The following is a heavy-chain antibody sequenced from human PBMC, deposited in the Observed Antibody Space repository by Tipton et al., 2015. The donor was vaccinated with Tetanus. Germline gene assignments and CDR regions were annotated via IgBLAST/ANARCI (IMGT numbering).Heavy chain of an antibody. Sequence: TLSLTCAVYGGSFSGYYWSWIRQPPGKGLEWIGEINHSGSTNYNPSLKSRVTISVDTSKNQFSLKLSSVTAADTAVYYCARHCSPRATDAFDIWGQGTMVTVSS. CDR1: GGSFSGYY. J-gene: IGHJ3*02. CDR3: ARHCSPRATDAFDI. V-gene: IGHV4-34*01. CDR2: INHSGST. D-gene: IGHD5-24*01.